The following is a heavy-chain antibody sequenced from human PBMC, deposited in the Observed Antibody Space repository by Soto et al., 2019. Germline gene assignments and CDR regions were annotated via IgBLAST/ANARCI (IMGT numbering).Heavy chain of an antibody. D-gene: IGHD1-1*01. J-gene: IGHJ6*02. CDR3: ARSTTWAPNYYYYALDV. Sequence: ESLKISCKASGYSFTTYWIGWVRQMPGKGLEWMGIIYPGDSDTRYSPSFQGQVTISADKSINTAYLQWSSLRAEDTAVYYCARSTTWAPNYYYYALDVWGQGTTVTVSS. V-gene: IGHV5-51*01. CDR2: IYPGDSDT. CDR1: GYSFTTYW.